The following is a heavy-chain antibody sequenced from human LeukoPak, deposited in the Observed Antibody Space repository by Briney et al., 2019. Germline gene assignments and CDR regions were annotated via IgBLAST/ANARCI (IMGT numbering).Heavy chain of an antibody. CDR2: VWYDGDNK. D-gene: IGHD6-19*01. J-gene: IGHJ5*02. CDR3: ARESASYSSGTNWFDP. CDR1: GFTFSSFG. V-gene: IGHV3-33*01. Sequence: GGSLRLSCAASGFTFSSFGLHWVRQAPGKGLEWVALVWYDGDNKYYADSVKGRFTISRDNSKNTLYLQMNSLSAEDTALYYCARESASYSSGTNWFDPWGQGTLVTVSS.